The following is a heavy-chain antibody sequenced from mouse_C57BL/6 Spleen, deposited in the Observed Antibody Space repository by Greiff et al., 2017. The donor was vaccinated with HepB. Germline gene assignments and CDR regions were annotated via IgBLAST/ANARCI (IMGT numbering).Heavy chain of an antibody. D-gene: IGHD2-2*01. Sequence: VHLVESGAELMKPGASVKLSCKATGYTFTGYWIEWVKQRPGHGLEWIGEILPGSGSTNYNEKFKGKATFTADTSSNTAYMQLSSLTTEDSAIYYCARVEIYYGYDRWFAYWGQGTLVTVSA. V-gene: IGHV1-9*01. CDR3: ARVEIYYGYDRWFAY. CDR1: GYTFTGYW. CDR2: ILPGSGST. J-gene: IGHJ3*01.